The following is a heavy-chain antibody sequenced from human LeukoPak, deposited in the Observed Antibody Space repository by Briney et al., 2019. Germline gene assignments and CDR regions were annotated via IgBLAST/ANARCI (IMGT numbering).Heavy chain of an antibody. J-gene: IGHJ4*02. Sequence: GGSLRLSCAASGFTFSSYGLHWVRQAPGKGLQWVAVIWYDGSNIYYADSVKGRFTISRDNSKNTLYLQMNSLRAEDTAVYYCAKEGVWGGSIAVAGTGDFDYWGQGTLVTVSS. V-gene: IGHV3-30*02. CDR1: GFTFSSYG. CDR3: AKEGVWGGSIAVAGTGDFDY. D-gene: IGHD6-19*01. CDR2: IWYDGSNI.